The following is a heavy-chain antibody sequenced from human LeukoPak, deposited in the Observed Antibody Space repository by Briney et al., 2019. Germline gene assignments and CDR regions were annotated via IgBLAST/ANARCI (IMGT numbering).Heavy chain of an antibody. J-gene: IGHJ4*02. CDR2: INPSGGST. Sequence: ASMKVSCKASGYTFTRYYMHWVRQAPGQGLEWMGLINPSGGSTSYAQKFQGRVTMTRDTSRSTVYMELSSLRSEDTAVYYCARGGPYDSSGYYSFEYWGQGTLVTVSS. V-gene: IGHV1-46*01. CDR1: GYTFTRYY. D-gene: IGHD3-22*01. CDR3: ARGGPYDSSGYYSFEY.